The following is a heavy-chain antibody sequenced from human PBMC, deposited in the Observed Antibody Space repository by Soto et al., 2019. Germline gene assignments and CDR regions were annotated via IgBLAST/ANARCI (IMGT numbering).Heavy chain of an antibody. CDR1: GGSITGYY. Sequence: QVQLQESGPGLVKPSETLSLTCTVSGGSITGYYWSWIRQPPGKGLEWIGYIYYSGSTNYNPSLKSRVTISVDTSKNQLSLKLSSVTAADTAVYYCARDASIAARPSWFDPWGQGTLVTVSS. CDR2: IYYSGST. V-gene: IGHV4-59*01. CDR3: ARDASIAARPSWFDP. J-gene: IGHJ5*02. D-gene: IGHD6-6*01.